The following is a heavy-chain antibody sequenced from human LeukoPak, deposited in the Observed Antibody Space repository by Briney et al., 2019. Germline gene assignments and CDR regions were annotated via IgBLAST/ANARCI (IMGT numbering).Heavy chain of an antibody. J-gene: IGHJ5*02. V-gene: IGHV3-21*01. CDR1: GFTLSYFG. CDR2: ISTSSRYI. Sequence: TPGGSLRLSCAASGFTLSYFGMNWVRQAPGKGLEWVSSISTSSRYIYYKDSVRGRFTISRDDAKNSLHLEMNSLRAEDTAVYYCARADCSSSTCYLRRSWFDPWGQGTLVTVSS. CDR3: ARADCSSSTCYLRRSWFDP. D-gene: IGHD2-2*01.